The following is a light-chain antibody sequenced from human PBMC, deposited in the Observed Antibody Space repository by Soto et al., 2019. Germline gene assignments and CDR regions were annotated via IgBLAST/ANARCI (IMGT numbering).Light chain of an antibody. CDR2: ATS. CDR1: PSITIY. Sequence: DFQMTQSPSSLSASVGDRVTITCRASPSITIYLNWYQQKPGKAPKLLNFATSSLQSGVPSRFSDSGSGTDFTLTISSLQPEDLATYYCQQRLTTPLTFGGGTKVEIK. CDR3: QQRLTTPLT. J-gene: IGKJ4*01. V-gene: IGKV1-39*01.